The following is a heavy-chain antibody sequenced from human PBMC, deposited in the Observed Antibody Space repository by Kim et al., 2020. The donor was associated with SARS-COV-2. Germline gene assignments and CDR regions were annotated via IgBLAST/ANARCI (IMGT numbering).Heavy chain of an antibody. V-gene: IGHV3-30*18. D-gene: IGHD5-12*01. Sequence: GGSLRLSCAASGFTFSSYGMHWVRQAPGKGLEWVAVISYDGSNKYYADSVKGRFTISRDNSKNTLYLQMNSLRAEDTAVYYCAKARDGYKWGISDYWGQGTLVTVSS. CDR2: ISYDGSNK. J-gene: IGHJ4*02. CDR1: GFTFSSYG. CDR3: AKARDGYKWGISDY.